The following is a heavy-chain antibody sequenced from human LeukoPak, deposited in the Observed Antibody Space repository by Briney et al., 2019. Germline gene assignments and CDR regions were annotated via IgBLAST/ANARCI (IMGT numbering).Heavy chain of an antibody. CDR1: GGSISSYY. V-gene: IGHV4-59*12. D-gene: IGHD4-11*01. Sequence: SETLSLTCTVSGGSISSYYWSWIRQPPGKGLEWIGYIYYSGSTNYNPSLKSRVTISVDTSKNQFSLKLSSVTAADTAVYYCARDRSNYGYYYYYMDVWGKGTTVTVSS. CDR2: IYYSGST. J-gene: IGHJ6*03. CDR3: ARDRSNYGYYYYYMDV.